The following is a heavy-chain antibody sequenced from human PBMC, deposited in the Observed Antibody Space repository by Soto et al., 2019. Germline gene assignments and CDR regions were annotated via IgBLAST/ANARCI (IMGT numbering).Heavy chain of an antibody. D-gene: IGHD2-2*01. CDR3: ARGYCTTTICDPWFDP. V-gene: IGHV1-69*06. J-gene: IGHJ5*02. Sequence: GASVKVSCKASGGTFSSYAISWVRQAPGQGLEWMGGIIPIFGTANYAQKFQGQVTISVDKSISTAYLQWSTLKASDTAMYYCARGYCTTTICDPWFDPWGQGTRVTVSS. CDR2: IIPIFGTA. CDR1: GGTFSSYA.